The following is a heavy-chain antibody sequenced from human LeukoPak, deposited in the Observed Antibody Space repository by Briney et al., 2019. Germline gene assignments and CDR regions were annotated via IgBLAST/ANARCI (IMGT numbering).Heavy chain of an antibody. V-gene: IGHV4-59*01. Sequence: SETLSLTCTVSGDSISNYYWSWIRQPPGKGLEWIGYIYYSGSTNYNPSLKSRVTISVDTSKNQFSLKLSSVTAADTAVYYCARDDSGSYHQLGVWGQGTTVTVSS. J-gene: IGHJ6*02. D-gene: IGHD1-26*01. CDR1: GDSISNYY. CDR2: IYYSGST. CDR3: ARDDSGSYHQLGV.